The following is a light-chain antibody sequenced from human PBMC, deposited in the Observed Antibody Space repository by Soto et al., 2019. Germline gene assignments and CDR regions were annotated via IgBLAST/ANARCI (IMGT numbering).Light chain of an antibody. V-gene: IGLV1-47*01. J-gene: IGLJ1*01. CDR2: RNN. CDR3: AAWDDSLRGV. CDR1: SSNIGSNY. Sequence: QSVLTQPASASGTPGQRVTISCSGSSSNIGSNYVYWYQQLPGTAPKLLIYRNNQRPSGVPDRFSGSKSGTSASLAISGLRSEDEADYYCAAWDDSLRGVFGTGTKVTVL.